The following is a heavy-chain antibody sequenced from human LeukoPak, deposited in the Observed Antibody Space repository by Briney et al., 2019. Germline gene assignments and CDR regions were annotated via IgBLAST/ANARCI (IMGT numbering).Heavy chain of an antibody. V-gene: IGHV4-59*08. J-gene: IGHJ4*02. D-gene: IGHD6-19*01. Sequence: SETLPLTCTVSGGSISSYYWSWIRQPPGKGLEWIGYIYYSGSTNYNPSLKSRVTISVDTSKNQFSLKLSSVTAADTAVYYCARHGGIAVAHLPYYFDYWGQGTLVTVSS. CDR3: ARHGGIAVAHLPYYFDY. CDR2: IYYSGST. CDR1: GGSISSYY.